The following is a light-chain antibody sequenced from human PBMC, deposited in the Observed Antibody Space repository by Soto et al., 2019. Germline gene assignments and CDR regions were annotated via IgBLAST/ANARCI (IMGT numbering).Light chain of an antibody. V-gene: IGLV6-57*04. CDR3: QSYDSSTVV. J-gene: IGLJ2*01. CDR1: SGSIASNY. CDR2: EDK. Sequence: NFMLTQPHSVSESPGKTVTISCTRSSGSIASNYVQWYQQRPGSAPTTVIYEDKQRPSGVPVRFSGSTDGSSNSASLTISGLQTEDEADYYCQSYDSSTVVFGGGTKLTVL.